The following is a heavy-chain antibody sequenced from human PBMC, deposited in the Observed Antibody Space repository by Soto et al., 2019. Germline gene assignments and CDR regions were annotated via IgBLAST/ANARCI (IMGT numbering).Heavy chain of an antibody. J-gene: IGHJ6*02. D-gene: IGHD3-3*01. Sequence: SETLSLTCTASGGSISNSNWSWLRQTPGTGLEWIGYIYYSGSTNYNPSLKSRVTISVDTSKNQCCLKLSSVTAADTAVYYCARGGAYDFWSAYYTLMDVWGQGTTVTVSS. V-gene: IGHV4-59*13. CDR2: IYYSGST. CDR1: GGSISNSN. CDR3: ARGGAYDFWSAYYTLMDV.